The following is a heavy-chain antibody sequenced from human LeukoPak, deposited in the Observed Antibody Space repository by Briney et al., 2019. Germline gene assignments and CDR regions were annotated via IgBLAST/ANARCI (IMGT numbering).Heavy chain of an antibody. J-gene: IGHJ4*02. Sequence: GGSLRLSCAASGFTFDDYAMHWVRQAPGKGLEWVSGISWNSGSIGYADSVKGRFTISRDNAKNSLYLQMNNLRAEDTALYYCAKDRSGSGSSFDYWGQGTLVTVSS. CDR2: ISWNSGSI. CDR3: AKDRSGSGSSFDY. V-gene: IGHV3-9*01. CDR1: GFTFDDYA. D-gene: IGHD3-10*01.